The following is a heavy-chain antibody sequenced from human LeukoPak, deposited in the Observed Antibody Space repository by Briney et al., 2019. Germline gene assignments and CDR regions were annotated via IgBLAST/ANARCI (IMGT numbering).Heavy chain of an antibody. J-gene: IGHJ4*02. D-gene: IGHD3-16*02. CDR2: ISSSSSYI. Sequence: GGSLRLSCAASGFTFSSYSMNWVRQSPGKGLEWVSSISSSSSYIYYADSVKGRFTISRDNAKNSLYLQMNSLRAEDTAVYYCARAYDYVWGSYRYPDYWGQGTLVTVSS. CDR1: GFTFSSYS. V-gene: IGHV3-21*01. CDR3: ARAYDYVWGSYRYPDY.